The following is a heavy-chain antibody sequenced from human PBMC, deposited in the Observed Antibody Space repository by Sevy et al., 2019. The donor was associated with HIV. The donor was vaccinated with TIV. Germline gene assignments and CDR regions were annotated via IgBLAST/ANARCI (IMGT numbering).Heavy chain of an antibody. CDR1: GGSISSYY. Sequence: SEILSLTCTVSGGSISSYYWSWIRQPPGKGLEWIGYIYYSGSTNYNPSLKSRVTISVDTSKNQFSLKLSSVTAADTAVYYRARDRGAWGVWGKGTTVTVSS. V-gene: IGHV4-59*01. J-gene: IGHJ6*04. CDR3: ARDRGAWGV. CDR2: IYYSGST. D-gene: IGHD3-16*01.